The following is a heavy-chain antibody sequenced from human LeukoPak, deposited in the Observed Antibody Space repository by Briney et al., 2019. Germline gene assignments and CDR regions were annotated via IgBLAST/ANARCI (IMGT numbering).Heavy chain of an antibody. CDR3: ARDGRYFDWSTPLYYYYYMDV. CDR1: GFTFDDYG. Sequence: GGSLRLSCAASGFTFDDYGMSWVRQAPGKGLEWVSYISSSGSTIYYADSVKGRFTISRDNAKNSLFLQMNSLRAEDTAVYYCARDGRYFDWSTPLYYYYYMDVWGKGTTVTISS. D-gene: IGHD3-9*01. V-gene: IGHV3-11*04. J-gene: IGHJ6*03. CDR2: ISSSGSTI.